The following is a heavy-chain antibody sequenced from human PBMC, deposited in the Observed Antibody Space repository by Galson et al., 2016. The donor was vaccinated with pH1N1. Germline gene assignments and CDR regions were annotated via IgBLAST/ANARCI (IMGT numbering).Heavy chain of an antibody. J-gene: IGHJ4*02. D-gene: IGHD6-19*01. Sequence: SLRLSCAASGFTFISYAMSWVRQAPGKGLEWVSVISGSGGNTYYGDSVKGRFTISRDNSKNTLYLQMNSLRAADTAVYYCARGVSVAGTPRLDYWGQGTLVTVSS. V-gene: IGHV3-23*01. CDR1: GFTFISYA. CDR2: ISGSGGNT. CDR3: ARGVSVAGTPRLDY.